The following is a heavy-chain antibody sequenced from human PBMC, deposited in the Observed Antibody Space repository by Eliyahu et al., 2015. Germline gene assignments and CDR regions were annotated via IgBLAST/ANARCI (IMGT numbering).Heavy chain of an antibody. CDR1: GFTFSSYA. D-gene: IGHD3-10*01. CDR3: AREQGPGVGHFDY. Sequence: QVQLVESGGGVVQPGRSLRLSCAASGFTFSSYAMHWVRQAPGKGLEWVAVISYDGSNKYYADSVKGRFTISRDNSKNTLYLQMNSLRAEDTAVYYCAREQGPGVGHFDYWGQGTLVTVSS. J-gene: IGHJ4*02. CDR2: ISYDGSNK. V-gene: IGHV3-30-3*01.